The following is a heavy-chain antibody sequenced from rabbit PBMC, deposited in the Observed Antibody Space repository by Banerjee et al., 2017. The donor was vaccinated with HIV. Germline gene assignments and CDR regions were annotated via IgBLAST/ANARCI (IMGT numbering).Heavy chain of an antibody. CDR2: IGAGSSGST. D-gene: IGHD4-1*01. J-gene: IGHJ4*01. V-gene: IGHV1S45*01. CDR3: ARDLAGVIGWNFDL. CDR1: GFSFSSNYW. Sequence: QEQLEESGGDLVKPEGSLTLTCTASGFSFSSNYWLCWVRQAPGKGLEWIACIGAGSSGSTNYASWAKGRFTISKTSSTTVALQMTSLTAADTATYFCARDLAGVIGWNFDLWGPGTLVTVS.